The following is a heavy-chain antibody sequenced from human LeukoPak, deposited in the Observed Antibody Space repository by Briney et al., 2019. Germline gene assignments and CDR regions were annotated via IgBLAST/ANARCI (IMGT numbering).Heavy chain of an antibody. D-gene: IGHD3-3*01. CDR1: GYTFTSYD. J-gene: IGHJ6*03. V-gene: IGHV1-8*03. CDR2: MNPNSGNT. CDR3: ARGLYVLRFLEWLSSGYYYYMDV. Sequence: ASVKVSCKASGYTFTSYDINWVRQATGQGLEWMGWMNPNSGNTGYAQKFQGRGTITRNTSISTAYMELSSLRSEDTAVYYCARGLYVLRFLEWLSSGYYYYMDVWGKGTTVTVSS.